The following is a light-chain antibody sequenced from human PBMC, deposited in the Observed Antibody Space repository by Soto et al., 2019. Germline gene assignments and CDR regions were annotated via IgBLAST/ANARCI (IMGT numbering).Light chain of an antibody. V-gene: IGLV2-14*01. CDR2: EVS. Sequence: QSVLTQPASVSGSPGQSITISCTGTSSDVGNYKYVSWYQQHPGKAPKLMIYEVSNRPSGVSNCFSGSKSGNTASLTISGLQAEDETDYYCQSYDSSLSNYVFGTGTKVTVL. CDR3: QSYDSSLSNYV. CDR1: SSDVGNYKY. J-gene: IGLJ1*01.